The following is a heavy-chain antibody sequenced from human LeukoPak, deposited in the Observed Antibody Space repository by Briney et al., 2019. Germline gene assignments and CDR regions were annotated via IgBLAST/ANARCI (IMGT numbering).Heavy chain of an antibody. CDR2: IWYDGSNT. Sequence: TGGSLRLSCAASGFTISIYGMHWVRQAPGKGLEWVAVIWYDGSNTYYADSVKGRFTISRDNSKNTLYLQMNSLRAEDTAVYYCARDGGEMSTYWGQGTLVTVSS. CDR3: ARDGGEMSTY. D-gene: IGHD5-24*01. CDR1: GFTISIYG. J-gene: IGHJ4*02. V-gene: IGHV3-33*01.